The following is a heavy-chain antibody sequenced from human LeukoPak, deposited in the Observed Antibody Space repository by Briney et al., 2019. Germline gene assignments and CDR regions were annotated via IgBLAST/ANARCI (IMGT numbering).Heavy chain of an antibody. Sequence: GRSLRLSCAASGFTFTTYGMHWVRQAPGKGLEWVAVISFDGSYKYYAESVKGRFTISRDNSKNTLYLQMKSLRAEDTAVYYCARDPISSGYSYGYYYYYGMDVWGQGTTVTVSS. V-gene: IGHV3-30*03. CDR1: GFTFTTYG. CDR2: ISFDGSYK. CDR3: ARDPISSGYSYGYYYYYGMDV. D-gene: IGHD5-18*01. J-gene: IGHJ6*02.